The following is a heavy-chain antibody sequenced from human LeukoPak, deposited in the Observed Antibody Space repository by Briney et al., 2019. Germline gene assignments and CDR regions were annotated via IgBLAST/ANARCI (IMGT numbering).Heavy chain of an antibody. Sequence: PGGSLRLSCAASGFTFSSYWMHWVRQAPGKGLVWVSRINSDGSSTSYADSVKGRFTISRDNAKNTLYLQMNSLRDEDTAVYYCARAPDLTYCGGDCYSGFDYWGQGTLVTVSS. CDR1: GFTFSSYW. CDR3: ARAPDLTYCGGDCYSGFDY. CDR2: INSDGSST. V-gene: IGHV3-74*01. D-gene: IGHD2-21*02. J-gene: IGHJ4*02.